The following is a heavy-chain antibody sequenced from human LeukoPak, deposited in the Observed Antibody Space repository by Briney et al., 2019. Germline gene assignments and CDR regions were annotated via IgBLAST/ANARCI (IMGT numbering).Heavy chain of an antibody. CDR3: ARHFDNGDYKKTFDI. V-gene: IGHV4-39*01. CDR2: IHYTGRA. Sequence: KTSETLSLTCSVFGGSISSTTSYWVWIRQPPGKGLECIASIHYTGRAYYNPSLKSRVTISADTSKNHFSLKLSSVTAADTAVYYFARHFDNGDYKKTFDIWGQGTMVTVSS. J-gene: IGHJ3*02. CDR1: GGSISSTTSY. D-gene: IGHD4-17*01.